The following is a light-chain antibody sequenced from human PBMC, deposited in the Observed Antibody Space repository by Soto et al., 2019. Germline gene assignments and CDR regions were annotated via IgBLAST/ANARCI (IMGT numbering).Light chain of an antibody. V-gene: IGKV1-5*01. J-gene: IGKJ2*01. CDR3: QQYRSDSYT. CDR2: DAF. CDR1: ESISHW. Sequence: DIQMTQSPGTLSASVGDTVTFTCRASESISHWLAWYQVKPGKPPKLLIYDAFILERGVPSRFSGRGFRTDFTLTISSLEPDDFATSYCQQYRSDSYTFGPGTKLEI.